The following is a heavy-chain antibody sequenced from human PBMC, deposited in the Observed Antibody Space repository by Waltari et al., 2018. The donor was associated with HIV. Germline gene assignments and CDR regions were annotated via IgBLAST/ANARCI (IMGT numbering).Heavy chain of an antibody. CDR3: ASARETMGVDFDS. D-gene: IGHD3-10*01. V-gene: IGHV1-69*08. J-gene: IGHJ5*01. CDR2: AMHMFGTA. CDR1: GGAIVSHT. Sequence: QVQLVQSADEVKKPGSSVKVSCKPSGGAIVSHTFTWVRQAPGQGLEWMGRAMHMFGTANYARKFQGRVTITADKSTTTAYMELNGLRIDDTAVYYCASARETMGVDFDSWGQGTLVTVS.